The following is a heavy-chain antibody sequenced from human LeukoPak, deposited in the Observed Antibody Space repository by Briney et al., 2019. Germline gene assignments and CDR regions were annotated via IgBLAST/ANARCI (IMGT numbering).Heavy chain of an antibody. CDR1: GYTFTGYY. D-gene: IGHD1-26*01. CDR2: INPNSGGT. Sequence: ASVKVSCKASGYTFTGYYTHWVRQAPGQGLEWMGWINPNSGGTNYAQKFQGRVTMTRDTSISTAYMELSRLRSDDTAVYYCARRPIVGATTFDYWGQGTLVTVSS. J-gene: IGHJ4*02. CDR3: ARRPIVGATTFDY. V-gene: IGHV1-2*02.